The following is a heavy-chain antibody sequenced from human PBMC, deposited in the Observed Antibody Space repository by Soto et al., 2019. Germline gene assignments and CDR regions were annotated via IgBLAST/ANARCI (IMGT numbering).Heavy chain of an antibody. CDR3: ARGGSNDFWSAFLF. Sequence: SVKVSAKASVDPFTDYAISLVRQAPGHGLEWMGGIIPRFNTVYYAQKVQRRLTISADKSTSTAYMDLRSLRSEDTAVYFCARGGSNDFWSAFLFWGQGTMVTVPS. J-gene: IGHJ4*02. CDR2: IIPRFNTV. V-gene: IGHV1-69*06. CDR1: VDPFTDYA. D-gene: IGHD3-3*01.